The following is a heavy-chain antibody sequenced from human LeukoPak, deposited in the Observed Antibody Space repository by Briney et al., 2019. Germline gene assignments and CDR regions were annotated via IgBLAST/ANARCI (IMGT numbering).Heavy chain of an antibody. Sequence: PGGSLRLSCAASGFTFSSYGMHWVRQAPGKGLEWVAVIWYGGSNKYYADSVKGRFTISRDNSKNTLYLQMNSLRAEDTAVYYCARDGIRYYYGMDVWGQGTTVTVSS. V-gene: IGHV3-33*01. CDR1: GFTFSSYG. CDR2: IWYGGSNK. D-gene: IGHD1-1*01. J-gene: IGHJ6*02. CDR3: ARDGIRYYYGMDV.